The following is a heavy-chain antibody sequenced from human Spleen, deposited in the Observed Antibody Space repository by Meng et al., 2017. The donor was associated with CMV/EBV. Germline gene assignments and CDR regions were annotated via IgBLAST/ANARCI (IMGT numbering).Heavy chain of an antibody. V-gene: IGHV4-38-2*02. Sequence: SETLSLTCTVSGYSISSGYYWGWIRQPPGKGLEWMGSIYRSGSTYYNPSLKSRVTISVDTSKNQFSLKLSSVTAADTAVYYCARDLPASDGMDVWGQGTTVTVSS. CDR3: ARDLPASDGMDV. CDR2: IYRSGST. J-gene: IGHJ6*02. CDR1: GYSISSGYY.